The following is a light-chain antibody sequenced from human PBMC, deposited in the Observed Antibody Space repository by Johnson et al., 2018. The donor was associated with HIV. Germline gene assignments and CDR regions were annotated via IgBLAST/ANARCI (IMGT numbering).Light chain of an antibody. Sequence: QSVLTQPPSVSAAPGQKVTISCSGSSSNIGNNYVSWYQQLPGRAPKLLIYESNKRPSGIPDRFSGSKSGTSATLGITGLQTGDEADYYCGTWDTRLSVLYVFGSGTKVTVL. V-gene: IGLV1-51*02. CDR1: SSNIGNNY. J-gene: IGLJ1*01. CDR3: GTWDTRLSVLYV. CDR2: ESN.